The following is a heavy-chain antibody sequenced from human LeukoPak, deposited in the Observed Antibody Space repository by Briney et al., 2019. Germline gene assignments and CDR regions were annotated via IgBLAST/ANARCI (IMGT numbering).Heavy chain of an antibody. CDR2: INHSGST. CDR1: GGSFSGYY. J-gene: IGHJ4*02. CDR3: ARRSPDYVWGSYRPYYFDY. Sequence: SETLSLTCAVYGGSFSGYYWSWIRQPPGKGLEWIGEINHSGSTNYNPSIKSRVTISVDTSKNQFSLKLSSVTAADTAVYYCARRSPDYVWGSYRPYYFDYWGQGTLVTVSS. V-gene: IGHV4-34*01. D-gene: IGHD3-16*02.